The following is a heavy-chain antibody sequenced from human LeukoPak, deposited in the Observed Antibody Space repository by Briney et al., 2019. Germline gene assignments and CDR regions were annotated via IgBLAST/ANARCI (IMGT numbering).Heavy chain of an antibody. Sequence: ASLKVSCMASGCPVRSYGSSRGRPAPGQGLEWMGWISAYNGNTNYAQKLQGRVTMTTDTSTSTAYMELRSLRSDDTAVYYCARESSGWYGYWGQGTLVTVSS. V-gene: IGHV1-18*04. CDR1: GCPVRSYG. D-gene: IGHD6-19*01. J-gene: IGHJ4*02. CDR2: ISAYNGNT. CDR3: ARESSGWYGY.